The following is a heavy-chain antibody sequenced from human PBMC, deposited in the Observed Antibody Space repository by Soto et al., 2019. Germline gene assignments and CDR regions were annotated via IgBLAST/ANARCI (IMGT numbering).Heavy chain of an antibody. J-gene: IGHJ6*03. CDR1: GYTFTSYD. CDR2: MNPNSGNT. Sequence: ASVKVSCKASGYTFTSYDINWVRQATGQGLEWMGWMNPNSGNTGYAQKFQGRVTMTRNTSISTAYMELSSLRSEDTAVYYCARGGTRGRFLEWLLEYYYMDAWGKGTTVTVSS. V-gene: IGHV1-8*01. D-gene: IGHD3-3*01. CDR3: ARGGTRGRFLEWLLEYYYMDA.